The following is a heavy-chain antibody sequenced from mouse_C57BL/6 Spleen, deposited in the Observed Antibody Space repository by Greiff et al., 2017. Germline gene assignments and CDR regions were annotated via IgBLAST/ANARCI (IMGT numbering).Heavy chain of an antibody. V-gene: IGHV1-26*01. CDR3: ARGYYDYPYYYAMDY. D-gene: IGHD2-4*01. CDR1: GYTFTDYY. Sequence: EVQLQQSGPELVKPGASVKISCKASGYTFTDYYMNWVKQSHGKSLEWIGDINPNNGGTSYNQKFKGKATLTVDKSSSTAYMELRSLTSEDSAVYYCARGYYDYPYYYAMDYWGQGTSVTVSS. J-gene: IGHJ4*01. CDR2: INPNNGGT.